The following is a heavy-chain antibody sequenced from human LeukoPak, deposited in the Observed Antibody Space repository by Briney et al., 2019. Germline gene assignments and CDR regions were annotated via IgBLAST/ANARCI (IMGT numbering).Heavy chain of an antibody. CDR1: GFTLSSYA. CDR2: ISGSGGST. D-gene: IGHD2-21*02. CDR3: AKVRSGGGDYYFDY. Sequence: GGSLRLSCAASGFTLSSYAMSWVRQAPGKGLEWVSAISGSGGSTYYADSVKGRFTISRDNSKNTLYLQMNSLRAEDTAVYYCAKVRSGGGDYYFDYWGQGTLVTVSS. J-gene: IGHJ4*02. V-gene: IGHV3-23*01.